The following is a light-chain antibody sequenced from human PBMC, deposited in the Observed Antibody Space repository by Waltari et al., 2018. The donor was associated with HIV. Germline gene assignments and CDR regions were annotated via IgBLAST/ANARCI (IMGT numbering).Light chain of an antibody. Sequence: PGQSVTISCTGSSSDVGGYNYVSWYQQHPTKAPKLIIYDVSERPSGVPDRFSGSKSGNRASLTISGLQAEDEADYYCYSYAGSLLFGGGTKLTVL. CDR1: SSDVGGYNY. V-gene: IGLV2-11*01. CDR2: DVS. CDR3: YSYAGSLL. J-gene: IGLJ2*01.